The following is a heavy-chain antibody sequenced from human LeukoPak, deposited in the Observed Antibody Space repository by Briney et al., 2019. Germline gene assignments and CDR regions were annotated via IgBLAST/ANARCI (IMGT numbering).Heavy chain of an antibody. CDR1: GFTFSNYA. CDR3: AELGITMIGGV. Sequence: GGSLRLSCAASGFTFSNYAMNWVRQAPGKGLEWVSTISDSGGRTNYADSVKGRFTISRDNAKNSLYLQMNSLRAEDTAVYYCAELGITMIGGVWGKGTTVTISS. CDR2: ISDSGGRT. V-gene: IGHV3-23*01. D-gene: IGHD3-10*02. J-gene: IGHJ6*04.